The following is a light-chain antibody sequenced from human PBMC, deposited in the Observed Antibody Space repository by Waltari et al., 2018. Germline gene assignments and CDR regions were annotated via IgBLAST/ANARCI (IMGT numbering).Light chain of an antibody. V-gene: IGLV2-14*01. CDR3: SSYTSSDTLEVI. CDR1: SSDVVGYDY. Sequence: QSALTQPASVSGSPGQSITISCTATSSDVVGYDYVSWYQQHPGKAPNLMIYGVFYRPPGVADRFSGSKSGNTASLTISGLQAEDEADYYCSSYTSSDTLEVIFGGGTKLTVL. CDR2: GVF. J-gene: IGLJ2*01.